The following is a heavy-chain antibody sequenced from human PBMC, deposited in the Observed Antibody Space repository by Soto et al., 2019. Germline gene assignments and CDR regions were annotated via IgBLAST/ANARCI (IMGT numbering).Heavy chain of an antibody. J-gene: IGHJ6*02. Sequence: PGGSLRLSCAASGFTFSSYGMHWVRQAPGKGLEWVAVISYDGSNKYYAGSVKGRFTISRDNSKNTLYLQMNSLRAEDTAVYYCAKDRVTHNYYYYYGMDVWGQGTTVTVSS. D-gene: IGHD4-4*01. V-gene: IGHV3-30*18. CDR1: GFTFSSYG. CDR2: ISYDGSNK. CDR3: AKDRVTHNYYYYYGMDV.